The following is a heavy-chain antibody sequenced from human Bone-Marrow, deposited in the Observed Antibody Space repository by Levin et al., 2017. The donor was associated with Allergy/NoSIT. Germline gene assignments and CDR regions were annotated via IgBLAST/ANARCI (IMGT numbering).Heavy chain of an antibody. CDR2: ISASGNA. Sequence: SETLSLTCTVSGGSLGTYYWSWIRQPPGKGLEWIGCISASGNAEYHPSLKSRVNFSLDKSKNQFSLKVNSVTAADTALYYCARSFSLTDDFDFWGRGTLVAVSS. D-gene: IGHD3-16*02. CDR1: GGSLGTYY. J-gene: IGHJ4*02. V-gene: IGHV4-4*09. CDR3: ARSFSLTDDFDF.